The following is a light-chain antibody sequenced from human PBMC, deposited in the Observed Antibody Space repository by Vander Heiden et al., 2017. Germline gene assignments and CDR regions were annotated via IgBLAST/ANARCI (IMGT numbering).Light chain of an antibody. J-gene: IGKJ5*01. CDR2: WAS. CDR1: QSVLYSSNNKNY. Sequence: DIVMTQSPDSLAVSLGERATINCKSSQSVLYSSNNKNYLAWYQQKPGQPPKLLIYWASTRESGVHDRFSGSGSGTDFTLTISSLQAEDVAVYFCQQYYSTPITVGQGTRLEMK. CDR3: QQYYSTPIT. V-gene: IGKV4-1*01.